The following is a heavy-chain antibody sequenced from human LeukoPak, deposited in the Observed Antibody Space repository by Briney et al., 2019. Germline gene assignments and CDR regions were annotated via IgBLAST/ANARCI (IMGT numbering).Heavy chain of an antibody. V-gene: IGHV3-21*01. D-gene: IGHD5/OR15-5a*01. CDR3: AREVRLYVRYFDY. J-gene: IGHJ4*02. CDR2: ISSSSSSYI. CDR1: GFTFSSYS. Sequence: GGSLRLSCAASGFTFSSYSMNWVRQAPGKGLEWVSSISSSSSSYIYYADSVKGRFTISRDNAKNSLYLQMNSLRAEDTAVYYCAREVRLYVRYFDYWGQGTLVTVSS.